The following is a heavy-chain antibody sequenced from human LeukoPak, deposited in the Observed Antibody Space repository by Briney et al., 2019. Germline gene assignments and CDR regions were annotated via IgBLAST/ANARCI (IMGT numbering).Heavy chain of an antibody. CDR3: ARDTQEDSSGWYGLPVPRYYYYGMDV. CDR1: GFTVSSTY. J-gene: IGHJ6*02. CDR2: IYSGGST. Sequence: GGSLRLSCAASGFTVSSTYMSWVRQAPGKGLEWVSVIYSGGSTCYADSVKGRFTISRDNAKNSLYLQMNSLRAEDTAVYYCARDTQEDSSGWYGLPVPRYYYYGMDVWGQGTTVTVSS. V-gene: IGHV3-66*01. D-gene: IGHD6-19*01.